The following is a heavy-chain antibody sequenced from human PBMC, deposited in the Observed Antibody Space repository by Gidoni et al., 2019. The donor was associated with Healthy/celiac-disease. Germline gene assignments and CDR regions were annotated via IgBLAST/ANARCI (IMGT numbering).Heavy chain of an antibody. Sequence: QVQLVESGGGVVQPGRSLRLSCAASGFTSSSYAMHWVRQAPGKGLEWVAVISYDGSNKYYADSVKGRFTISRDNSKNTLYLQMNSLRAEDTAVYYCARGPIVVVPAAMDVWGKGTTVTVSS. CDR3: ARGPIVVVPAAMDV. CDR1: GFTSSSYA. V-gene: IGHV3-30-3*01. J-gene: IGHJ6*04. CDR2: ISYDGSNK. D-gene: IGHD2-2*01.